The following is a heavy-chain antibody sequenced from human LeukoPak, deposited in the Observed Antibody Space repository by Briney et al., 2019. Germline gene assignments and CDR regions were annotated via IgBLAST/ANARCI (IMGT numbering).Heavy chain of an antibody. Sequence: GASVKVSYKASGYTFTGYYMHWVRQAPGQGLEWMGRINPNSGGTNYAQKFQGRVTMTRDTSISTAYMELSRLRSDDTAVYYCARVPYGGNSFWLYWGQGTLVTVSS. CDR1: GYTFTGYY. V-gene: IGHV1-2*06. CDR2: INPNSGGT. D-gene: IGHD4-23*01. CDR3: ARVPYGGNSFWLY. J-gene: IGHJ4*02.